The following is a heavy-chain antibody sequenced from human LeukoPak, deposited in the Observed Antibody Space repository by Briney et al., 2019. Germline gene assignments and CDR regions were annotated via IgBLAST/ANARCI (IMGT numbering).Heavy chain of an antibody. J-gene: IGHJ6*02. D-gene: IGHD2-15*01. Sequence: PSETLSLTCTVSGGSISSGDYYWSWIPQPPGKGLEWIGYIYYSGSTYYNPSLKSRVTISVDTSKNQFSLKLSSVTAADTAVYYCARQPVVVVVAATPSDYYGMDVWGQGTTVTVSS. V-gene: IGHV4-30-4*01. CDR2: IYYSGST. CDR3: ARQPVVVVVAATPSDYYGMDV. CDR1: GGSISSGDYY.